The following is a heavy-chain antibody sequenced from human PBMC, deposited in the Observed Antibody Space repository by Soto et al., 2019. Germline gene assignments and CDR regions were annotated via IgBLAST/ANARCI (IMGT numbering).Heavy chain of an antibody. J-gene: IGHJ4*02. D-gene: IGHD3-22*01. CDR2: ISYDGSNK. CDR1: GFTFSSYA. CDR3: ARDQAYYYDSSGYYHLDY. Sequence: PGGSLRLSCAASGFTFSSYAMHWVRQAPGKGLEWVAVISYDGSNKYYADSVKGRFTISRDNSKNTLYLQMNSLRAEDTAVYYCARDQAYYYDSSGYYHLDYWGQGTLVTVSS. V-gene: IGHV3-30-3*01.